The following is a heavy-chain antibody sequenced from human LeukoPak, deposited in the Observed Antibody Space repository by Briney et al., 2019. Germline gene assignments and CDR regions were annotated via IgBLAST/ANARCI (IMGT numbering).Heavy chain of an antibody. D-gene: IGHD3-10*01. CDR3: AREKGTLIRAMAFEM. CDR1: EFSVGSNY. J-gene: IGHJ3*02. CDR2: IYSGGST. Sequence: PGGSLRLSCAASEFSVGSNYMTWVRQAPGKGLEWVSLIYSGGSTYYADSVKGRFTISRDNSKNTLYLQMNSLRAEDTAVYYCAREKGTLIRAMAFEMWGQGTMVTVSS. V-gene: IGHV3-66*01.